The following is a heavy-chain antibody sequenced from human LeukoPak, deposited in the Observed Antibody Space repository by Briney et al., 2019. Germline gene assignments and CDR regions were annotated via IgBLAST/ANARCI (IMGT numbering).Heavy chain of an antibody. J-gene: IGHJ4*02. CDR1: GGSISSSSYY. V-gene: IGHV4-39*01. D-gene: IGHD1-1*01. CDR3: ARPGNPQTSGDYFDY. CDR2: IYYSGST. Sequence: PSETLSLTCTVSGGSISSSSYYWGWIRQPPGKGLEWIGSIYYSGSTYYNPSLKSRVTISVDTSKNQFSLKLSSVTAADTAVYYCARPGNPQTSGDYFDYWGQGTLVTVSS.